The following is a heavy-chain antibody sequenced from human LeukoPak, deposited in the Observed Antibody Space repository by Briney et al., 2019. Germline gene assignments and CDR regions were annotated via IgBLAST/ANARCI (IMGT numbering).Heavy chain of an antibody. J-gene: IGHJ6*03. CDR2: IKSKTDGGTT. CDR3: TTDPGGSYSWYYYYYMDV. V-gene: IGHV3-15*01. Sequence: GGSLRLSCAASGFTFSSYGMHWVRQAPGKGLEWVGRIKSKTDGGTTDYAAPVKGRFTISRDDSKNTLYLQMNSLKTEDTAVYYCTTDPGGSYSWYYYYYMDVWGKGTTVTISS. CDR1: GFTFSSYG. D-gene: IGHD1-26*01.